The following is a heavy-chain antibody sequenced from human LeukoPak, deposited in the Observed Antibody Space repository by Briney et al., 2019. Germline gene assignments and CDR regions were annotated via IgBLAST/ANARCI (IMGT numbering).Heavy chain of an antibody. D-gene: IGHD2-2*02. CDR2: IYPGDSDT. J-gene: IGHJ4*02. V-gene: IGHV5-51*01. CDR1: GYRLTSYW. CDR3: ARHAYCSSTSCYTPFDY. Sequence: GESLKISCKGSGYRLTSYWIGWVRQMPGKGLEWMGIIYPGDSDTRYSPSFQGQVTISADKSISTAYLQWSSLKASDTAMYYCARHAYCSSTSCYTPFDYWGQGTLVTVSS.